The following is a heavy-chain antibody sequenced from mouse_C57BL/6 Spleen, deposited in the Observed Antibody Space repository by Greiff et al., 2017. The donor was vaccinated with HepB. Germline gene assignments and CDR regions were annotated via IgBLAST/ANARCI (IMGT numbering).Heavy chain of an antibody. CDR2: IDPANGNT. J-gene: IGHJ4*01. D-gene: IGHD1-1*01. CDR3: AFPITTVVATDYAMDY. Sequence: EVQLQQSVAELVRPGASVKLSCTASGFNIKNTYMHWVKQRPELGLEWIGRIDPANGNTKYAPKFQGKATITADTSSNTAYLQLSSLTSEDTAIYYCAFPITTVVATDYAMDYWGQGTSVTVSS. CDR1: GFNIKNTY. V-gene: IGHV14-3*01.